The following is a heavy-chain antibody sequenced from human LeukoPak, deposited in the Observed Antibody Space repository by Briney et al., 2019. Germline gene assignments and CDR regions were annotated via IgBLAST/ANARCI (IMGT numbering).Heavy chain of an antibody. CDR2: INWNGGST. J-gene: IGHJ3*02. D-gene: IGHD4-11*01. V-gene: IGHV3-20*01. CDR1: GFTFDDYG. CDR3: ARAYSNYEGGFAFDI. Sequence: PGGSLRLSCAASGFTFDDYGTSWVRQAPGKGLEWVSGINWNGGSTGYADSVKGRFTISRDNAKNSLYLQMNSLRAEDTALYHCARAYSNYEGGFAFDIWGQGTMVTVSS.